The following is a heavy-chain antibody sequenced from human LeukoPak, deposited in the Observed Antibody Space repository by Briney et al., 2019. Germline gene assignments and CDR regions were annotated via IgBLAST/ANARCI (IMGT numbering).Heavy chain of an antibody. D-gene: IGHD3-10*01. CDR2: IWYDGSNK. CDR1: GFTFSSYG. Sequence: GGSLRLSCAASGFTFSSYGMHWVRQAPGKGLEWVAVIWYDGSNKYYADSVKGRFTISRDNSKNTLYLQMNSLRAEDTAVYYCARDPYGAWGYYYGMDVWGQGTTVTVSS. V-gene: IGHV3-33*01. J-gene: IGHJ6*02. CDR3: ARDPYGAWGYYYGMDV.